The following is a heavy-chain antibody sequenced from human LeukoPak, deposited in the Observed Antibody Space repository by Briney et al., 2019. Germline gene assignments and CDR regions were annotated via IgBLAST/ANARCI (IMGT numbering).Heavy chain of an antibody. Sequence: GGSLRLSCAASGFTVSSNFMSWVRQAPGKGLEWVSVIYSDENTHYADSVKGRFTITRDISKNTVYLQMDSLTVEDTAVYYCARDQVGYTYGTSWGQGTVVTVSS. CDR2: IYSDENT. D-gene: IGHD5-18*01. CDR3: ARDQVGYTYGTS. V-gene: IGHV3-66*01. J-gene: IGHJ5*02. CDR1: GFTVSSNF.